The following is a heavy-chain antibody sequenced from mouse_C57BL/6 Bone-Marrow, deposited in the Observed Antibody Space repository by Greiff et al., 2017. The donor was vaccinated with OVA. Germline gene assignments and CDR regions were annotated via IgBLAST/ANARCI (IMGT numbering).Heavy chain of an antibody. J-gene: IGHJ4*01. Sequence: QVQLKQSGPGLVQPSQSLSITCTVSGFSLTSYGVHWVRQSPGKGLEWLGVIWSGGSTDYNAAFISRLSISKDNSKSQVFFKMNSLQADDTAIYHCARSHDGYYYDYWGQGTSVTVSS. D-gene: IGHD2-3*01. CDR1: GFSLTSYG. V-gene: IGHV2-2*01. CDR3: ARSHDGYYYDY. CDR2: IWSGGST.